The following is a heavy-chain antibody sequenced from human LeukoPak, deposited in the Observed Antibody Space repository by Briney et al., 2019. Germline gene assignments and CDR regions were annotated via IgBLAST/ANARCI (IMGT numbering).Heavy chain of an antibody. J-gene: IGHJ4*02. CDR1: GGSISSSSYY. D-gene: IGHD5-18*01. Sequence: ASETVSLTCTVSGGSISSSSYYWGWIRQPPGKGLEWIGSIYYSGSTYYNPSLKSRVTISVDTSKNQFSLKLSSVTAADTAVYYCARQPAMAPFDYWGQGTLVTVSS. CDR3: ARQPAMAPFDY. V-gene: IGHV4-39*01. CDR2: IYYSGST.